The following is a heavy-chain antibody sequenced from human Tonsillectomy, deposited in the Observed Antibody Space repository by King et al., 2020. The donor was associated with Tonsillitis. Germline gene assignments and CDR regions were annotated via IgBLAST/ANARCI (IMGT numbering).Heavy chain of an antibody. V-gene: IGHV3-64D*06. D-gene: IGHD3-16*01. CDR1: GFTFSTYA. CDR3: VRGHRDTYFDY. Sequence: DVQLVESGGGLVQPGGSLRLSCSASGFTFSTYAMHWVRQAPGKGLEYVSSISSNGANTYYADSVKGRLTISRDNSKNTLFLQMTSLGVEDTAVYYCVRGHRDTYFDYWGQGTLVTVSS. J-gene: IGHJ4*02. CDR2: ISSNGANT.